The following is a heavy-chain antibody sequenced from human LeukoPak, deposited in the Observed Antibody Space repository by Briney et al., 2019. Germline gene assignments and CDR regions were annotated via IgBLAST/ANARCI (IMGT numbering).Heavy chain of an antibody. V-gene: IGHV3-66*03. Sequence: GGSLRLSCAASGFTFSRNWMSWVRQAPGKGLEWVSFIYSGSTHYSDSVKGRFTISRDNSKNTLYLQMNSLRVEDTAVYYCAKDRRWDVGRHFDYWGQGTLVTVSS. CDR2: IYSGST. J-gene: IGHJ4*02. D-gene: IGHD1-26*01. CDR3: AKDRRWDVGRHFDY. CDR1: GFTFSRNW.